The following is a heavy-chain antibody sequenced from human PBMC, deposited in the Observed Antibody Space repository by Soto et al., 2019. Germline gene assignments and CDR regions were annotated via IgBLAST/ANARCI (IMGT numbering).Heavy chain of an antibody. Sequence: QVQLVESGGGVVQTGRSLRLSCAASGFTFSSYGMHWVRQAPGKGLEWVAVIWYDGSNKYYADSVKGRFTISRDNSKNTLYLQMNSLRAEDTAVYYCARDWEDIVVVPAAMLFDYWGQGTLVTVSS. CDR3: ARDWEDIVVVPAAMLFDY. J-gene: IGHJ4*02. CDR2: IWYDGSNK. CDR1: GFTFSSYG. D-gene: IGHD2-2*01. V-gene: IGHV3-33*01.